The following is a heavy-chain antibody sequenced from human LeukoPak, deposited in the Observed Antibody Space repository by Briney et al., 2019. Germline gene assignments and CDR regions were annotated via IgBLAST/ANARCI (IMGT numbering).Heavy chain of an antibody. CDR2: ISYDGGNN. V-gene: IGHV3-30-3*01. CDR3: ARVVPAATDAFDI. CDR1: GFTFSNYA. J-gene: IGHJ3*02. Sequence: GGSLRLSCAASGFTFSNYAMHWVRQAPGKGLEWVAIISYDGGNNYFADSVKGRFTISRDNAKNSLYLQMNSLRAEDTAVYYCARVVPAATDAFDIWGQGTMVTVSS. D-gene: IGHD2-2*01.